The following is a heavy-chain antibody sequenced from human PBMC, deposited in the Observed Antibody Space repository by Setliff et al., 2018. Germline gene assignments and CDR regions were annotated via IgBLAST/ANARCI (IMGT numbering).Heavy chain of an antibody. CDR3: AKEWGYCNSATIFAATGPFDP. CDR2: IWYDGNNK. CDR1: GFTFSTYR. J-gene: IGHJ5*02. V-gene: IGHV3-33*06. D-gene: IGHD2-2*01. Sequence: LRLSCAASGFTFSTYRMHWVRQAPGKGLEWVAVIWYDGNNKYYADSVKGRFTISRDNSKNTLYLQMDSLRVEDTAVYYCAKEWGYCNSATIFAATGPFDPWGQGTLVTVSS.